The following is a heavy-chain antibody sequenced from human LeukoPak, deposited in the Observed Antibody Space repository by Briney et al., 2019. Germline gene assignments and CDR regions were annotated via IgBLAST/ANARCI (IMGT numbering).Heavy chain of an antibody. D-gene: IGHD5-12*01. J-gene: IGHJ6*03. Sequence: SETLSLTCTVSGGSIISNYWSWIRQPPGQGLEWIAYIHSSGYTNYNPSLKSRVIISLDTSKNQFSLQLTSVTAADTAVYYCARGPEKWHWAFYHYMDVWGKGATVTVSS. CDR2: IHSSGYT. CDR3: ARGPEKWHWAFYHYMDV. V-gene: IGHV4-59*01. CDR1: GGSIISNY.